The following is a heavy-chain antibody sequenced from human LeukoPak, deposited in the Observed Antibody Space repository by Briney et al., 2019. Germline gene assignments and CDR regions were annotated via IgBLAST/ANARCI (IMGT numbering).Heavy chain of an antibody. CDR2: IRYDGSNK. J-gene: IGHJ4*02. V-gene: IGHV3-30*02. D-gene: IGHD3-3*01. CDR1: GFTFSSYG. CDR3: ASSATYYDFWSGYPAFDY. Sequence: GGSLRLSCAASGFTFSSYGMHWVRQAPGKGLEWVAFIRYDGSNKYYADSVKGRFTISRDNSKNTLYLQMNSLRAEDTAVYYCASSATYYDFWSGYPAFDYWGQGTLVTVSS.